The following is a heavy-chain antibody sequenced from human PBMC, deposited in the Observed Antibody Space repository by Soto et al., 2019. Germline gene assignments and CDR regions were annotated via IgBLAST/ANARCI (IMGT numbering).Heavy chain of an antibody. Sequence: QPGGSLRLSCTASGFTFGDYAMSWFRQAPGKGLEWVGFIRSKAYGGTTEYAASVKGRFTISRDDSKSIAYLQMNSLKTEDTAVYYCTRRPGRLGYCSGGSCYLPFDYWGQGTLVTSPQ. CDR1: GFTFGDYA. V-gene: IGHV3-49*03. CDR3: TRRPGRLGYCSGGSCYLPFDY. D-gene: IGHD2-15*01. CDR2: IRSKAYGGTT. J-gene: IGHJ4*02.